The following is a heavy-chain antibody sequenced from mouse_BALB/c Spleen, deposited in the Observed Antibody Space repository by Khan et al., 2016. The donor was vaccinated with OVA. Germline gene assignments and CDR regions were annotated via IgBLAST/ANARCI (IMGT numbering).Heavy chain of an antibody. J-gene: IGHJ4*01. CDR2: IAPGSGST. V-gene: IGHV1S41*01. CDR3: ARSNYYGSSLYAMDY. Sequence: DLVKPGASVKLSCKASGYTFTSYWINWIKQRPGQGLEWIGRIAPGSGSTYYNEMFKGKATLTVDTSSNTAYIQLSSLSSEDSAVYCCARSNYYGSSLYAMDYWGQGTSVTVSS. D-gene: IGHD1-1*01. CDR1: GYTFTSYW.